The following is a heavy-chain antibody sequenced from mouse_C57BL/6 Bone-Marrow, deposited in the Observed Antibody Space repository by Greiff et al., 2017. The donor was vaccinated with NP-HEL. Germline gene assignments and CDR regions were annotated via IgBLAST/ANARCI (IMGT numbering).Heavy chain of an antibody. D-gene: IGHD1-1*01. CDR3: AYYYGSRYWYFDV. Sequence: DVKLVESVAELVRPGASVKLSCTASGFNIKNTYMHWVKQRPEQGLEWIGRIDPANGNTKYAPKFQGKATITADTSSNTAYLQLSSLTSEDTAIYYCAYYYGSRYWYFDVWGTGTTVTVSS. CDR1: GFNIKNTY. J-gene: IGHJ1*03. V-gene: IGHV14-3*01. CDR2: IDPANGNT.